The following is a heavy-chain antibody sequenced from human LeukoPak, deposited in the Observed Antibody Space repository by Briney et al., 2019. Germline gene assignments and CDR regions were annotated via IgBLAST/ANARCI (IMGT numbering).Heavy chain of an antibody. CDR2: INWNGGST. J-gene: IGHJ6*03. Sequence: GGSLRLSCAASGFTFDNYGMSWVREAPGKGLEWVSGINWNGGSTGYADSVKGRSTISRDNAKNSLYLQMNSLRAEDTALYHCARVRILYGSNYMDVWGKGTTVTASS. V-gene: IGHV3-20*01. CDR1: GFTFDNYG. D-gene: IGHD4-17*01. CDR3: ARVRILYGSNYMDV.